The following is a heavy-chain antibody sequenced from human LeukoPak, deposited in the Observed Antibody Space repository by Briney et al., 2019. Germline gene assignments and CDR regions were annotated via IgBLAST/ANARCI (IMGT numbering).Heavy chain of an antibody. CDR3: ARSPYQQLVDY. D-gene: IGHD6-13*01. Sequence: ASVKVSCKASGYTFTGYYMHWVRQAPGQGLDWMGWINHNSGGTNYAQKFQGRVTMTRDTSSSTAYMELSRLRSDDTAVYYCARSPYQQLVDYWGQGTLVTVSS. CDR1: GYTFTGYY. J-gene: IGHJ4*02. CDR2: INHNSGGT. V-gene: IGHV1-2*02.